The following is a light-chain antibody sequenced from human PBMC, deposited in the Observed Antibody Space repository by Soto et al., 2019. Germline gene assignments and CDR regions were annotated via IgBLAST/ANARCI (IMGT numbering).Light chain of an antibody. CDR3: QQYNNWPYT. CDR1: QSVSSN. CDR2: GAS. V-gene: IGKV3-15*01. Sequence: EIAMTQSPDTLSVSPGARATLSCRASQSVSSNLAWYPQKPVQAPRLLIFGASTRATGIPARFSGSGSGTAFTRTISSLQSEDFAVYHGQQYNNWPYTFGQGTTLEIK. J-gene: IGKJ2*01.